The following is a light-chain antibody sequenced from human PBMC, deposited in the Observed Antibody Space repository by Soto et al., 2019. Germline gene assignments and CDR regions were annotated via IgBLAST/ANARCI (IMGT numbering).Light chain of an antibody. CDR2: DSS. CDR1: QSVSRSR. CDR3: HHYGSSPYA. V-gene: IGKV3-20*01. Sequence: EVVLTQFPGTLSLSPGERATLSCRTSQSVSRSRLAWYQQKPGQTPRLLIYDSSTRAAGIPDRFIGSGSGTDFTLTINGLQLEDFAVYYCHHYGSSPYAFGQGTKVE. J-gene: IGKJ2*01.